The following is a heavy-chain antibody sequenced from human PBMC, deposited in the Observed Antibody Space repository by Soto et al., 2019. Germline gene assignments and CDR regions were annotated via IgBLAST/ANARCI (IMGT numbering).Heavy chain of an antibody. J-gene: IGHJ6*03. V-gene: IGHV4-34*01. CDR2: VNYSGNT. Sequence: SETLSLTCAVYGGSFSGYYWSWIRQPPGKGLEWIGDVNYSGNTNYNPSLESRVTISVDTSRNQFSLNLTSATAADTAVYYCARKGAAASYAHYYMDVWGRGTAVTVSS. CDR1: GGSFSGYY. CDR3: ARKGAAASYAHYYMDV. D-gene: IGHD6-13*01.